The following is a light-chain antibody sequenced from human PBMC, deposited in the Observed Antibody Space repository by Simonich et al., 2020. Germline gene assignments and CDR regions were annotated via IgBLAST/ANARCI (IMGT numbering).Light chain of an antibody. CDR2: WAS. J-gene: IGKJ1*01. V-gene: IGKV4-1*01. CDR3: QQYYSTPLT. CDR1: QSVLYSSNNKDY. Sequence: DIVMTQSPDSLAVSLGERATINCKSSQSVLYSSNNKDYLAWYQQKPGQPPKLLIYWASTRESGFPDRFGGSGSGTDFTLTISSLQAEDVAVYYCQQYYSTPLTFGQGTKVEIK.